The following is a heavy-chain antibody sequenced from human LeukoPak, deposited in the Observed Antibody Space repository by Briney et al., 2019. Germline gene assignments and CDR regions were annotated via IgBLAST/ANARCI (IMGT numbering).Heavy chain of an antibody. D-gene: IGHD2-21*01. CDR3: AQLNVAVVY. V-gene: IGHV3-7*02. CDR1: GFTLSIYW. Sequence: GGSLRLSCEASGFTLSIYWMSWVRQAPGKGLEWVANINQDGSEKYYVDSVKGRFTISRDNAKNTLYLQMTSLRAEDTAVYYCAQLNVAVVYWGQGTLVTVSS. J-gene: IGHJ4*02. CDR2: INQDGSEK.